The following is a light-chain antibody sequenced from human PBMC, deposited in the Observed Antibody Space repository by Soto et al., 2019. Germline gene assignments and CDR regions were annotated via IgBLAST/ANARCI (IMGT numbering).Light chain of an antibody. Sequence: DIDMTQSPSSVSAGVGDIVTITCRASQGISSRLAWYQQKPGKAPKLLIYAASSLQSGVPSRFSGSGSGTDFTLTISGLRSEDFAVYHCQQYDKWPQTFGQGTKVDI. CDR1: QGISSR. CDR3: QQYDKWPQT. J-gene: IGKJ1*01. V-gene: IGKV1-12*01. CDR2: AAS.